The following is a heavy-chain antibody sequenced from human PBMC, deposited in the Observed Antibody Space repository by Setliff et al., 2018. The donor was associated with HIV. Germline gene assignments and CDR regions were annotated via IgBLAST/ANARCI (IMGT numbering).Heavy chain of an antibody. V-gene: IGHV3-7*03. Sequence: GSLRLSCAASGFTFSGHWMTWVRQAPGKGLEWVANIKQDGSEKYYVDSVKGRFTISRDNAQNSLYLQMSSLKVEDTAVYYCARDLAYWGQGTLVTVSS. CDR2: IKQDGSEK. CDR1: GFTFSGHW. CDR3: ARDLAY. J-gene: IGHJ4*02.